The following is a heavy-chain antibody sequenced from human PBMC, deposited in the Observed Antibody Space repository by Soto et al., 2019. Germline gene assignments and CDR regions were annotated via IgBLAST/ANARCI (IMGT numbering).Heavy chain of an antibody. V-gene: IGHV1-8*02. Sequence: QVHLVQSGAEVKKPGASVKVSCRASGYTFTNYDINWVRQATGQGLEWMGWMNPKSDNTGYAQKFQGRVTMTRNTSISTAHMELSSLRSEDTAVYYCARGRVGAGTNWFDSWGQGTQVTVSS. J-gene: IGHJ5*01. CDR3: ARGRVGAGTNWFDS. CDR2: MNPKSDNT. CDR1: GYTFTNYD. D-gene: IGHD6-13*01.